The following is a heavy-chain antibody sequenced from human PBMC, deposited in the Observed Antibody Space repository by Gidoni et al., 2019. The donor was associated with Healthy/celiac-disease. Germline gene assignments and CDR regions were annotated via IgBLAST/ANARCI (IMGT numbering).Heavy chain of an antibody. D-gene: IGHD6-19*01. J-gene: IGHJ6*02. CDR1: GYTFTSYD. Sequence: QVQLVQSGAEVKKPGASVTVSGKASGYTFTSYDINWVRQATGQGLEWMGCMNPNRGHTGYAQTFQGRVTMTRNTSTSTAYMELSSLRSEDTAVYYCARGLGIAVAGGGYYYGMDVWGQGTTVTVSS. V-gene: IGHV1-8*01. CDR3: ARGLGIAVAGGGYYYGMDV. CDR2: MNPNRGHT.